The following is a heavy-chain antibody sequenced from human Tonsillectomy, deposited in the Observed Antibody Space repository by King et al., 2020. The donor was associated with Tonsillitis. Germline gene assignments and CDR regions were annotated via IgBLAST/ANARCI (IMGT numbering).Heavy chain of an antibody. J-gene: IGHJ5*02. V-gene: IGHV3-7*01. CDR2: IKQDGSEK. D-gene: IGHD3-22*01. Sequence: VQLVESGGGLVQPGGSLRLSCAASGFTFSSYWMSWVRQAPGKGLEWVANIKQDGSEKYYVDSVKGRFIISRDNAKNSLYLQMNSLRAEDTAVYYCARGWDSSGYNNWFDPWGQGTLVTVSS. CDR1: GFTFSSYW. CDR3: ARGWDSSGYNNWFDP.